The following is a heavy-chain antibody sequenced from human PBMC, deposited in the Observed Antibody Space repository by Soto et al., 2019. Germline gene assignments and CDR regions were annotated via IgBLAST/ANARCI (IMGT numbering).Heavy chain of an antibody. CDR1: GVSITSHY. CDR3: ARDLRSRGWFDP. CDR2: TYFRGSA. V-gene: IGHV4-59*11. J-gene: IGHJ5*02. Sequence: SETLSLTCDVSGVSITSHYWNWIRQSPGMGLEWIGSTYFRGSASYNPSLKSRVTISLDTSKDQLSLTLSAVTAADSAVYYCARDLRSRGWFDPWGPGILVTVSS.